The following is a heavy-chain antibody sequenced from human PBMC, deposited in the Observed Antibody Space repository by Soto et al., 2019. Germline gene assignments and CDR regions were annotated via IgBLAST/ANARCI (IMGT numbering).Heavy chain of an antibody. CDR2: IYYSGST. D-gene: IGHD2-21*01. CDR3: ARGPLVDAFDI. V-gene: IGHV4-31*03. J-gene: IGHJ3*02. Sequence: LSLTCTVSGGSISSGGYYWSWIRQHPGKGLEWIGYIYYSGSTYYNPSLKSRVTISVDTSKNQFSLKLSSVTAADTAVYYCARGPLVDAFDIWGQGTMVTVSS. CDR1: GGSISSGGYY.